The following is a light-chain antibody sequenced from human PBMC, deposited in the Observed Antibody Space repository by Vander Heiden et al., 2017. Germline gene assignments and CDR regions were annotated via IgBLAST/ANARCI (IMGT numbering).Light chain of an antibody. J-gene: IGLJ3*02. CDR3: GTWDSSLSARV. V-gene: IGLV1-51*01. CDR1: SSNIGNNY. CDR2: DNN. Sequence: QSVLTQPPSVSAAPGQKVTISCSGSSSNIGNNYVSWYQQFPGTAPKVLIYDNNKRPSGIPDRFSGSKSGTSATLGITGLQTGDEADYFCGTWDSSLSARVFGGGTKLTVL.